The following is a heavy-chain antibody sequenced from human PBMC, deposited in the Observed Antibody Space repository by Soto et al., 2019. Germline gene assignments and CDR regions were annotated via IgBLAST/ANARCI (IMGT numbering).Heavy chain of an antibody. CDR2: IYYSGST. CDR3: ARVWGYAFDY. D-gene: IGHD3-16*01. Sequence: PSXTLSLTCTVSGGSISSYYWSCIRQPPGKGLEWIGYIYYSGSTNYNPSLKSRVTISVDTSKNQFSLKLSSVTAADTAVYYCARVWGYAFDYWGQGTLVTVSS. J-gene: IGHJ4*02. CDR1: GGSISSYY. V-gene: IGHV4-59*01.